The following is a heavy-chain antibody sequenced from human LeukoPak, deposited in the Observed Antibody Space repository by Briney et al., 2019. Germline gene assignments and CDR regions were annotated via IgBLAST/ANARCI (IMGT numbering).Heavy chain of an antibody. CDR2: IYYSGNT. CDR1: GDSIGSSGFY. Sequence: NTSETLSLTCTVSGDSIGSSGFYWGWIRQPPGKGLEWIGSIYYSGNTHYNPSLKSRVTIFVDTSKNQFSLKLSSVTAADMAVYYCARGPRVWGQGTLVTVSS. J-gene: IGHJ4*02. V-gene: IGHV4-39*01. CDR3: ARGPRV.